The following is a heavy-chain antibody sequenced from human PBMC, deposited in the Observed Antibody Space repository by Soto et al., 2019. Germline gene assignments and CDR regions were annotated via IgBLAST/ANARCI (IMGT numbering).Heavy chain of an antibody. D-gene: IGHD2-8*01. CDR2: IIPIFGTA. Sequence: GASVKVSCKASGGTFSSYAISWVRQAPGQGLEWMGGIIPIFGTANYAQKFQGRVTITADESTSTAYMELSSLRSEDTAVYYCARGYCTNGVCYNYYGMDVCGQGTTVTVSS. J-gene: IGHJ6*02. CDR1: GGTFSSYA. V-gene: IGHV1-69*13. CDR3: ARGYCTNGVCYNYYGMDV.